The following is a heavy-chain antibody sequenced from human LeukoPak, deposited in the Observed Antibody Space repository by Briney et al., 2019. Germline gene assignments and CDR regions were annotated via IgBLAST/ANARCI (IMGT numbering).Heavy chain of an antibody. CDR2: INHSGST. CDR3: ARTDGVYVWGSYRYSYFDY. D-gene: IGHD3-16*02. CDR1: GGSFSGYY. V-gene: IGHV4-34*01. J-gene: IGHJ4*02. Sequence: PSETLSLTCAVYGGSFSGYYWSWIRQPPGKGLEWIGEINHSGSTNYNPSLKSRVTISVDTSKNQFSLKLSSVTAADTAVYYCARTDGVYVWGSYRYSYFDYWGQGTLVTVSS.